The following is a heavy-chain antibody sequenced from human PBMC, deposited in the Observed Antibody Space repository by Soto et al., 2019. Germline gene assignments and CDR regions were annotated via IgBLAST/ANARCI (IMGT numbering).Heavy chain of an antibody. J-gene: IGHJ4*02. CDR2: IRSKAKNYAT. CDR1: GFIFSGSA. CDR3: TRRADYADATFDH. D-gene: IGHD4-17*01. V-gene: IGHV3-73*01. Sequence: GGSLRLSCAASGFIFSGSAMHWVRQAPGKGLEWIGRIRSKAKNYATTYVASVKGRFSISRGDSKNTAYLQMNSLKTEDTAVYYCTRRADYADATFDHWGQGTLVTVS.